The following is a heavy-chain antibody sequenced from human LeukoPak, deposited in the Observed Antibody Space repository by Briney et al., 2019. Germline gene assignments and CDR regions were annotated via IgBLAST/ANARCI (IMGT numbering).Heavy chain of an antibody. Sequence: SETLSLTCTVSGGSISSGGYYWSWIRQPPGKGLEWIGYIYHSGSTYYNPSLKSRVTISVDRSKNQFSLKLSSVTAADTAVYYCARMRPLDAFDIWGQGTMVTVSS. CDR1: GGSISSGGYY. J-gene: IGHJ3*02. CDR3: ARMRPLDAFDI. CDR2: IYHSGST. V-gene: IGHV4-30-2*01.